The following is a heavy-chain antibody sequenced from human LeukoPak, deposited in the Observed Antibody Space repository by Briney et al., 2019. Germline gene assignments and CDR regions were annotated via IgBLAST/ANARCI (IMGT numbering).Heavy chain of an antibody. J-gene: IGHJ4*02. CDR1: GGSISSGSYY. V-gene: IGHV4-61*02. D-gene: IGHD3-22*01. CDR3: ARDRYYYDSSGYLTYYFDY. Sequence: EPSQTLSLTCTVSGGSISSGSYYWSWIRQPAGKGLEWIGRIYTSGSTNYNPSLNSRVTISVDTSKNQFSLKLSSVTAADTAVYYCARDRYYYDSSGYLTYYFDYWGQGTLVTVSS. CDR2: IYTSGST.